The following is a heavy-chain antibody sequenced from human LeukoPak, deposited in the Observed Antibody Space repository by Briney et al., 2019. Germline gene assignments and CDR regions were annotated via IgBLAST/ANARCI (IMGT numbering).Heavy chain of an antibody. CDR3: ARGALGFCSGGSCSSFDY. D-gene: IGHD2-15*01. CDR2: INPSGGST. Sequence: ASVKVSCKASGYTFTIYYIHWVRQAPGQGLEWMGLINPSGGSTNYAQKFQGRVTMTTDTSTSTAYMELRSLKYDDTAVYYCARGALGFCSGGSCSSFDYWGQGTLVTVSS. CDR1: GYTFTIYY. V-gene: IGHV1-46*01. J-gene: IGHJ4*02.